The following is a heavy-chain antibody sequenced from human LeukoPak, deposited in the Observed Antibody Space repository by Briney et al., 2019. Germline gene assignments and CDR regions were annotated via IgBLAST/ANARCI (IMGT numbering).Heavy chain of an antibody. Sequence: SVKVSCKASEGTFDSYGISWVRQAPGQGLEWIGALIPLLGTTNYAQRLQGRVTITADKSTSTAYMELSSLRSEDTAVYYCASCSGGSCYALQFDYWGQGTLVTVSS. CDR1: EGTFDSYG. J-gene: IGHJ4*02. CDR2: LIPLLGTT. CDR3: ASCSGGSCYALQFDY. V-gene: IGHV1-69*06. D-gene: IGHD2-15*01.